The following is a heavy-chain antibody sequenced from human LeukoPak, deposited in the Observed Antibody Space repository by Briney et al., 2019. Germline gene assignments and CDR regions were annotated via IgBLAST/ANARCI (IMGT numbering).Heavy chain of an antibody. Sequence: GESLKIFCKGAGYSFTNYWIGWVRQMPGKGLEWMGIIYPGDSDTRYSPSFQGHVTISVDKSINTSHLQWSSRKASDTAMYYCARRFQYCSGGRCYYFDYWGQGTLLTVSS. CDR1: GYSFTNYW. V-gene: IGHV5-51*01. CDR2: IYPGDSDT. CDR3: ARRFQYCSGGRCYYFDY. D-gene: IGHD2-15*01. J-gene: IGHJ4*02.